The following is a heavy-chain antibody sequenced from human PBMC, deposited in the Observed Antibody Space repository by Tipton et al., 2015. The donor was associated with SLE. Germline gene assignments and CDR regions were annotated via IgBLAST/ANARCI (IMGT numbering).Heavy chain of an antibody. Sequence: TLSLTCAVSSYSITSGYYWGWIRQAPGKGLEWVGSIHHSGNTYFNPSLQSRITMSMDTSQNHVFLRLSSVTAADTAVYYCARRYASAYFDYWGQGTLVTVSS. CDR3: ARRYASAYFDY. CDR2: IHHSGNT. D-gene: IGHD2-2*01. J-gene: IGHJ4*02. CDR1: SYSITSGYY. V-gene: IGHV4-38-2*01.